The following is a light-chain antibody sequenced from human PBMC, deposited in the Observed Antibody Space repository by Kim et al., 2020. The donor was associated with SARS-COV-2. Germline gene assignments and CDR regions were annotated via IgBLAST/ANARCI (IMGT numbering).Light chain of an antibody. CDR1: QSISNW. Sequence: SACVGDRVSITRRTSQSISNWLAWYQQKPGKAPKLLIYKTSDLESGVPSRFSGSGSGTEFTLTISSLQPDDFATYHCQQYSSSWTFGQGTKVDIK. CDR3: QQYSSSWT. J-gene: IGKJ1*01. V-gene: IGKV1-5*03. CDR2: KTS.